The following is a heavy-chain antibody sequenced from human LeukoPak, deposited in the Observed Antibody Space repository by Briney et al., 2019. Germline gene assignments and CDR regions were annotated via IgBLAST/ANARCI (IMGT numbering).Heavy chain of an antibody. Sequence: PGRSLRLSCAASGFTFDDYAMHWVRQAPGKGLEWVSGISWNSGSIGYADSVKGRFTISRDNAKNSLYLQMNSLRAEDAALYYCAKDIKDYVGHDAFDIWGQGTMVTVSS. CDR1: GFTFDDYA. CDR2: ISWNSGSI. CDR3: AKDIKDYVGHDAFDI. D-gene: IGHD4-17*01. J-gene: IGHJ3*02. V-gene: IGHV3-9*01.